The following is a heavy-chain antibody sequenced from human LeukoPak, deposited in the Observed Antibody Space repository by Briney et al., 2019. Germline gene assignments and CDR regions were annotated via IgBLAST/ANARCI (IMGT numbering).Heavy chain of an antibody. CDR1: GFTFSSYG. Sequence: GGPLRLSCAASGFTFSSYGMHWVRQAPGKGLEWVAVISYDGSNKYYADSVKGRFTISRDNSKNTLYLQMNSLRAEDTAVYYCARAGSFDYCGQGTLVTVSS. CDR3: ARAGSFDY. J-gene: IGHJ4*02. CDR2: ISYDGSNK. V-gene: IGHV3-30*03. D-gene: IGHD1-14*01.